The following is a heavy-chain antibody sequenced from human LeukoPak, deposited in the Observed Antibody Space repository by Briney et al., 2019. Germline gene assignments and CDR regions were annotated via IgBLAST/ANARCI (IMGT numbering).Heavy chain of an antibody. J-gene: IGHJ4*02. CDR2: ISSSGGYT. V-gene: IGHV3-23*01. Sequence: GGSLRLSCAASRFTFSSYAMSWVRQAPGKGLEWVSTISSSGGYTYYADSVKGRFTISRDNSKNTLYVQMNSLRAEDTAVYFCAKGRAGNYYYDSSYYWGQGTLFTVSS. CDR1: RFTFSSYA. CDR3: AKGRAGNYYYDSSYY. D-gene: IGHD3-22*01.